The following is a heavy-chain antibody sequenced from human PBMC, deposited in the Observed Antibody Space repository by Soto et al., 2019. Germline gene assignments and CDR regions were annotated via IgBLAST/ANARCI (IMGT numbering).Heavy chain of an antibody. D-gene: IGHD3-10*01. CDR2: IYRGGST. CDR1: GFTVSSNY. CDR3: ATNYYGSGSTYDY. Sequence: EVQLVESGGGLVQPGGSLRLSCAASGFTVSSNYMSWVRQAPGKGLEWVSVIYRGGSTYYADSVKRRFTIFRDNSKNTLYLQMNSLRAEDTAVYYCATNYYGSGSTYDYWGQGTLVTVSS. V-gene: IGHV3-66*01. J-gene: IGHJ4*02.